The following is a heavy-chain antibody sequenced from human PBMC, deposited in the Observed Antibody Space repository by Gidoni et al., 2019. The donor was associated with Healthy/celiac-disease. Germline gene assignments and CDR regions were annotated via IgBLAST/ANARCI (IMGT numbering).Heavy chain of an antibody. V-gene: IGHV3-30*18. CDR3: AKDSGYSGYDYPGY. D-gene: IGHD5-12*01. CDR1: GFTFGSYG. CDR2: ISYDGSNK. J-gene: IGHJ4*02. Sequence: QVQLVESGGGVVQPGRSLRLSFAASGFTFGSYGMHWVRQAPGKGLEGVAVISYDGSNKYYADSVKGRFTISRDNSKNTLYLQMNSLRAEDTAVYYCAKDSGYSGYDYPGYWGQGTLVTVSS.